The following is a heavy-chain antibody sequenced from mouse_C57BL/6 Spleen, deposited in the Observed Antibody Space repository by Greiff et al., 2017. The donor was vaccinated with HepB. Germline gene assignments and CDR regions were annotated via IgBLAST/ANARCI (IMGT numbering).Heavy chain of an antibody. CDR1: GFNIKDYY. D-gene: IGHD2-1*01. CDR2: IDPEDGET. J-gene: IGHJ2*01. Sequence: VQLQQSGAELVKPGASVTLSCTASGFNIKDYYMHWVKQRTEQGLEWIGRIDPEDGETKYAPKFQGKATITADTSSNTAYLQLSSLTSEDTAVYYCASYGNLDYWGQGTTLTVSS. CDR3: ASYGNLDY. V-gene: IGHV14-2*01.